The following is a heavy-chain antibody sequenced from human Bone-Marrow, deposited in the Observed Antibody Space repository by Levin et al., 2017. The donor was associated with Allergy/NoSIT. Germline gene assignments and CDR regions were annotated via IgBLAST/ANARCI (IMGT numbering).Heavy chain of an antibody. D-gene: IGHD2/OR15-2a*01. Sequence: PGGSLRLSCKASGSSFASHWIGWVRQMPGKGPEWMGVIYPGDSDTTYSPSFQGQVTISADKSISTAYLQWSSLKASDTAIYYCARPGLRIGPFDYWGQGTLVTVSS. CDR3: ARPGLRIGPFDY. CDR2: IYPGDSDT. CDR1: GSSFASHW. J-gene: IGHJ4*02. V-gene: IGHV5-51*01.